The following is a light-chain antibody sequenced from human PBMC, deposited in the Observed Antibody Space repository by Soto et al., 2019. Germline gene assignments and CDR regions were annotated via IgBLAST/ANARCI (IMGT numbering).Light chain of an antibody. CDR3: QTWGNGIMV. CDR1: SGHSSYA. Sequence: QLVLTQSPSASASLGVSVKLTCTLSSGHSSYAIAWHQQQPEKGPRYLMKLNSDGSHSKGDGIPDRFSGSSSGAERYLTISSLQSEDEADYFCQTWGNGIMVFRGGTKLTVL. J-gene: IGLJ2*01. V-gene: IGLV4-69*01. CDR2: LNSDGSH.